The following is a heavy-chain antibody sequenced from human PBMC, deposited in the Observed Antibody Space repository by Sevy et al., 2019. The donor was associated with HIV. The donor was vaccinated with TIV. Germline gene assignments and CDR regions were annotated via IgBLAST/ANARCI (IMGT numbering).Heavy chain of an antibody. J-gene: IGHJ6*02. V-gene: IGHV4-34*01. CDR3: ARVQFRGDYSSSWYSYYYYYGMDV. CDR2: INHSGST. D-gene: IGHD6-13*01. CDR1: GGSFSGYY. Sequence: SETLSLTCAVYGGSFSGYYWSWIRQPPGKGLEWIGEINHSGSTNYNPSLKSRVTISVDTSKNQFSLKLSSVTAADTAVYYCARVQFRGDYSSSWYSYYYYYGMDVWGQGTTVTVSS.